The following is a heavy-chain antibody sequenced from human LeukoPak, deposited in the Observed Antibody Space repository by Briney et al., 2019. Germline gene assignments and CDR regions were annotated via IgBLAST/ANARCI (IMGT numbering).Heavy chain of an antibody. V-gene: IGHV4-39*07. Sequence: SETLSLTCTISGDSISSSSYYWGWIRQPPGKGLEWIGSIYYSGSTYYNPTLKSRVTISVDTSKNQFSLKLSSVTAADTAVYYCAREVSLTTEFYWYFDLWGRGTLVTVSS. D-gene: IGHD4-17*01. CDR3: AREVSLTTEFYWYFDL. CDR2: IYYSGST. J-gene: IGHJ2*01. CDR1: GDSISSSSYY.